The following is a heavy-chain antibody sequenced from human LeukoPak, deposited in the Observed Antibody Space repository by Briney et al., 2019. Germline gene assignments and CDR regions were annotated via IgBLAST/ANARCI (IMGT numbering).Heavy chain of an antibody. J-gene: IGHJ3*02. CDR3: ARQLYSSGWFAFDI. Sequence: GESLKISCKGSGYSFTNYWIGWVRQMPGKGLEWMGIIYPGDPDTRYSPSFQGQVTISADKSISTAYLQWSSLKASDTAMYYCARQLYSSGWFAFDIWGQGTMVTVSS. D-gene: IGHD6-19*01. V-gene: IGHV5-51*01. CDR1: GYSFTNYW. CDR2: IYPGDPDT.